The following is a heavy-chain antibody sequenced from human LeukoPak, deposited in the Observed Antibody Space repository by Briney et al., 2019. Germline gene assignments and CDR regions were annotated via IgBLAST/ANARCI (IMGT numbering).Heavy chain of an antibody. CDR1: GFTVSSNY. CDR2: IYSGGNT. V-gene: IGHV3-66*01. D-gene: IGHD6-13*01. Sequence: GGSLRLSCAASGFTVSSNYMSWVRQAPGKGLGWVSVIYSGGNTFYADSVKGRFTISRDSSKNTVFLQMDSLRAEDTAVYYCARDSQPGYSTTWGQGTLVTVSS. J-gene: IGHJ5*02. CDR3: ARDSQPGYSTT.